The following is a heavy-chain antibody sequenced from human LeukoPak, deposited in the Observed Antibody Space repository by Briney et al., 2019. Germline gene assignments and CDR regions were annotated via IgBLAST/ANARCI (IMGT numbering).Heavy chain of an antibody. V-gene: IGHV3-23*01. J-gene: IGHJ4*02. D-gene: IGHD4-17*01. CDR1: GFTFSSFA. CDR3: AKDLPDYGDYIEGY. Sequence: GGSLRLSCAASGFTFSSFAMSWVRQAPGKGLEWVSTISGSGASTNYADSVKGRFTFSRDNSKNTLYLQMNSLRAEDTAVYYCAKDLPDYGDYIEGYWGQGTLVTVSS. CDR2: ISGSGAST.